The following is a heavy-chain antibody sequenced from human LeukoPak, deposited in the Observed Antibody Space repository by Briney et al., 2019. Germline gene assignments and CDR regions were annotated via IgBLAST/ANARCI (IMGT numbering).Heavy chain of an antibody. CDR3: ARSIPYGTTWYGRSDY. D-gene: IGHD6-13*01. J-gene: IGHJ4*02. Sequence: PGGSLRLSCAASGFTFSDYYMSWIRQAPGKGLEWVANIKPGGTTKFYVDSVKGRFTISRDNALNSLYLQMNSLRAEDTAIYYCARSIPYGTTWYGRSDYWGQGTLVTVSS. V-gene: IGHV3-7*03. CDR2: IKPGGTTK. CDR1: GFTFSDYY.